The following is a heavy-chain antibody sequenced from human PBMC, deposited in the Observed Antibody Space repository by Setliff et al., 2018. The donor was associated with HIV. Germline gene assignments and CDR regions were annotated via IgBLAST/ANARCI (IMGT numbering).Heavy chain of an antibody. D-gene: IGHD3-22*01. CDR2: ISYSGNT. CDR1: GGSISTNRDH. V-gene: IGHV4-39*07. J-gene: IGHJ4*02. CDR3: ARDPHYFDRSGYYSYFYFDY. Sequence: SETLSLTCNVSGGSISTNRDHWGWIRQPPGKGLERIGSISYSGNTYYHPSLQSRVTISLDMSKNQFSLKVKSVTAADTAVYYCARDPHYFDRSGYYSYFYFDYWGQGMLVTVSS.